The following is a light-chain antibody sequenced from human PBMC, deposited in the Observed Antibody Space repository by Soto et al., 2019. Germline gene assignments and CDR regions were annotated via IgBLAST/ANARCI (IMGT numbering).Light chain of an antibody. Sequence: IVLTQSPGTLSLSPGERVTLSCRASQSVTTRLAWYQHKPGQAPRLLIYGASTRATGIPARFSGSGSGTEFTLTISSLQSEDFAVYYCQQYNNWPPGTFGQGTRLEIK. CDR1: QSVTTR. CDR3: QQYNNWPPGT. CDR2: GAS. J-gene: IGKJ5*01. V-gene: IGKV3-15*01.